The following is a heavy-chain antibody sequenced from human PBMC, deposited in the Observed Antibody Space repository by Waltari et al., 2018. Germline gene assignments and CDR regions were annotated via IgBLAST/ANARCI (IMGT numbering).Heavy chain of an antibody. CDR3: ARHKAGTTADH. Sequence: QVQLQESGPGLVKPSETLSLTCTNSGGSITRTNWRWIRQPPGKGLEWIGYISYSGSTNYDPSRKSRVTMSVDTSKNQFSLKLSSVTAADTAVYYCARHKAGTTADHWGQGTLVTVSS. CDR2: ISYSGST. D-gene: IGHD1-7*01. V-gene: IGHV4-59*08. J-gene: IGHJ4*02. CDR1: GGSITRTN.